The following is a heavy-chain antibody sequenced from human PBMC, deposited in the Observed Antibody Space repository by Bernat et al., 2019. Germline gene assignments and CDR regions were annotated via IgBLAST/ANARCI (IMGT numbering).Heavy chain of an antibody. CDR1: GGSISSGSYY. J-gene: IGHJ6*02. CDR3: ASGVGYYYGSGSYYYYGMDV. Sequence: QVQLQESGPGLVKPSQTLSLTCTVSGGSISSGSYYWSWIRQPAGKGLEWIGRIYTSGSTNYNPSLKSRVTISVDTSKNQFSLKLSSVTAADTAVYYCASGVGYYYGSGSYYYYGMDVWGQGTTVTVSS. CDR2: IYTSGST. V-gene: IGHV4-61*02. D-gene: IGHD3-10*01.